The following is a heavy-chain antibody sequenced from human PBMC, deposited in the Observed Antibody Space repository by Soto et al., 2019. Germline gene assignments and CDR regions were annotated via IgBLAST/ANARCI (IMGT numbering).Heavy chain of an antibody. CDR2: ISGSGGST. D-gene: IGHD3-22*01. V-gene: IGHV3-23*01. CDR3: AKDWRVYDSSGYYFDY. J-gene: IGHJ4*02. Sequence: LRLSCAASGFTFSSYAMSWVRQAPGKGLEWVSAISGSGGSTYYADSVKGRFTISRDNSKNTLYLQMNSLRAEDTAVYYCAKDWRVYDSSGYYFDYWGQGTLVTVSS. CDR1: GFTFSSYA.